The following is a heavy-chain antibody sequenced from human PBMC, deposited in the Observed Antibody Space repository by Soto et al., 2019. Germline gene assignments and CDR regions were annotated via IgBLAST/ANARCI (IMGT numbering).Heavy chain of an antibody. CDR2: ISYDGSNK. CDR3: AKDANDFWSGYWMNYYYYYGMDV. V-gene: IGHV3-30*18. J-gene: IGHJ6*02. D-gene: IGHD3-3*01. CDR1: GFTFSSYG. Sequence: AGGSLRLSCAASGFTFSSYGMHWVRQAPGKGLEWVAVISYDGSNKYYADSVKGRFTISRDNSKNTLYLQMNSLRAEDTAVYYCAKDANDFWSGYWMNYYYYYGMDVWGQGTTVTV.